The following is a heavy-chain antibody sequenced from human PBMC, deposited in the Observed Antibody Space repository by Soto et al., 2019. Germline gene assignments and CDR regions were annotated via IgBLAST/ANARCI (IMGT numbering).Heavy chain of an antibody. D-gene: IGHD2-21*02. CDR3: AREETAWPLAYGLDV. J-gene: IGHJ6*02. CDR2: ISTRSDI. V-gene: IGHV3-21*01. CDR1: GFTFSGYS. Sequence: GGSLRLSCAAPGFTFSGYSMNWVRQAPGKGLEWVASISTRSDIYYADSVKGRFTISRDNAKNSVSLQMNSLRAEDTAVYYCAREETAWPLAYGLDVWGQGTTVTVSS.